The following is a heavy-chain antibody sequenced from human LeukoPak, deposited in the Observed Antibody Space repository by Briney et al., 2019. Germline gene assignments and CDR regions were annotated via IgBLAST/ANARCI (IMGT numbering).Heavy chain of an antibody. D-gene: IGHD3-16*02. Sequence: SVKVSCKASGYTFTSYGISWVRQAPGQGLEWMGWISAYNGNTNYAQKLRGRVTMTTDTSTSTAYMELRSLRSDDTAVYYCASGRLDYDYVWGSYRYSPFDYWGQGTLVTVSS. J-gene: IGHJ4*02. CDR3: ASGRLDYDYVWGSYRYSPFDY. CDR2: ISAYNGNT. V-gene: IGHV1-18*01. CDR1: GYTFTSYG.